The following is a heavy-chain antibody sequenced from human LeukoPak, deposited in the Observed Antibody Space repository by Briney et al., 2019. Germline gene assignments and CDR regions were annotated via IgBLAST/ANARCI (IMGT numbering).Heavy chain of an antibody. J-gene: IGHJ3*02. CDR1: GFTFSSYS. V-gene: IGHV3-21*01. D-gene: IGHD4-23*01. CDR3: ARDDGGALDVFDI. Sequence: SGGSLRLSCAVSGFTFSSYSMNWVRQAPGKGLEWVSCLSSISSDIEYADSVKGRFTISRDNAKNSLYLQMNSLIVEDTAVYYCARDDGGALDVFDIWGQGTMVTVSS. CDR2: LSSISSDI.